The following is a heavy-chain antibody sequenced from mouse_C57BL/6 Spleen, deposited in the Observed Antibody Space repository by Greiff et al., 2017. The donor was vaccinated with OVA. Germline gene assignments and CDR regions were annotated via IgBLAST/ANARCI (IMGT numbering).Heavy chain of an antibody. V-gene: IGHV1-52*01. CDR1: GYTFTSYW. J-gene: IGHJ2*01. CDR3: ARERYGSSLDY. Sequence: QVQLKQPGAELVRPGSSVKLSCKASGYTFTSYWMHWVKQRPIQGLEWIGNIDPSDSETHYNQKFKDKATLTVDKSSSTAYMQLSSLTSEDSAVYYCARERYGSSLDYWGQGTTLTVSS. D-gene: IGHD1-1*01. CDR2: IDPSDSET.